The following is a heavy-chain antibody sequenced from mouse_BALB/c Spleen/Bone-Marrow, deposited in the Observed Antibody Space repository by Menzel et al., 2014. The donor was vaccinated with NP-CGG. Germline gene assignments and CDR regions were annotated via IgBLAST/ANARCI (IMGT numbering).Heavy chain of an antibody. CDR1: GLSLIGYG. J-gene: IGHJ4*01. Sequence: VKLMESGPGLVAPSQSLAITCTVSGLSLIGYGVKWVRQPPGKGLEWLGEIWGDGSTDYNSALKSRLSISKDNSKSQVFVKMNSLQSDDTARYYCARDYGTGAMDYWGQGTSVTVSS. CDR3: ARDYGTGAMDY. V-gene: IGHV2-6-7*01. D-gene: IGHD1-1*01. CDR2: IWGDGST.